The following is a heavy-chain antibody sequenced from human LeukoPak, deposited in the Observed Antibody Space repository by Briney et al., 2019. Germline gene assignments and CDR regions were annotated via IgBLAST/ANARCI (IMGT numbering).Heavy chain of an antibody. CDR1: GFTFSSHT. Sequence: PGGSLRLSCAASGFTFSSHTMTWVRQAPGKGLEWVSAISNSGGSTYYADSVKGRFTISRDNSKNTLYLQMNSLKAEDMAVYYCAKGRGLVSPDDHWGQGTLVTVSS. J-gene: IGHJ4*02. D-gene: IGHD3/OR15-3a*01. V-gene: IGHV3-23*01. CDR2: ISNSGGST. CDR3: AKGRGLVSPDDH.